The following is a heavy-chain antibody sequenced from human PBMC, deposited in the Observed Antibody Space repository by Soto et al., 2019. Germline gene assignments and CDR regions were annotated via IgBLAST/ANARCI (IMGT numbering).Heavy chain of an antibody. CDR2: INAGNGNT. J-gene: IGHJ6*02. CDR1: GYTFTSYA. D-gene: IGHD3-22*01. Sequence: ASVKVSCKASGYTFTSYAMHWVRQAPGQRLEWMGWINAGNGNTKYSQKFQGRVTITRDTSASTAYMELSSLRSEDTAVYYCARDLWVTMIVDDYYGMDVWGQGTTVTVSS. CDR3: ARDLWVTMIVDDYYGMDV. V-gene: IGHV1-3*01.